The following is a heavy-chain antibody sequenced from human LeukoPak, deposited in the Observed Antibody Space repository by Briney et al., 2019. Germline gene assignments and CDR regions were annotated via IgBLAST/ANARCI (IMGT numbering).Heavy chain of an antibody. CDR2: ISFDGAKK. J-gene: IGHJ4*02. CDR3: ARVSGSYGDSAY. V-gene: IGHV3-33*01. Sequence: PGGSLRLSCAASGFSFSNFAMHWVRQAPGKGLEWVTVISFDGAKKSYVDSVKGRFTISRDNSKKMLFLQMDSLRDEDTAVYYCARVSGSYGDSAYWGQGTLVTVSS. CDR1: GFSFSNFA. D-gene: IGHD1-26*01.